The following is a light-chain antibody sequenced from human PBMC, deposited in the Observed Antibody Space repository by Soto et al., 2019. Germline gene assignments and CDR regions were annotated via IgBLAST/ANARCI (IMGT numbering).Light chain of an antibody. CDR1: SSNIGAGYD. V-gene: IGLV1-40*01. CDR3: ISYTGSSTSYV. CDR2: GNS. Sequence: QAVVTQPPSVSGAPGQRVTISCTGSSSNIGAGYDVHWYQQLPGTAPKLLIYGNSNRPSGVPDRFSGSKSGTSASLAITGLQAEDEADYYCISYTGSSTSYVFGSGTKLTVL. J-gene: IGLJ1*01.